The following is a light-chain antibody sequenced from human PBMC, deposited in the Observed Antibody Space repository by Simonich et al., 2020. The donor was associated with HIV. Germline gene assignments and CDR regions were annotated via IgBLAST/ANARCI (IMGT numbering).Light chain of an antibody. J-gene: IGKJ1*01. CDR1: RNILYNSNNKNN. V-gene: IGKV4-1*01. CDR3: QQYYTTPPT. Sequence: DIVMTQSPDSLAVSLGERATINCKSSRNILYNSNNKNNLAWYQQKPGQPPNLLIYGASTRESGVPDRFSASGSGTDFTLTISSLQAEDVAVYYCQQYYTTPPTFGQGTKVEIK. CDR2: GAS.